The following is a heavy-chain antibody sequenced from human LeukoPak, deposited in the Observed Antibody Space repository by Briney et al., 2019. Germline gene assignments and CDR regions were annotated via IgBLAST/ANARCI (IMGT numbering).Heavy chain of an antibody. D-gene: IGHD6-19*01. Sequence: GGSLRLSCAASGFTFSSYEMNWVRQAPGKGLEWVSYISSSGSTIYYADSAKGRFTVSRDNAKNSLYLQMNSLRAEDTAVYYCARAFRYSSGWLFDYWGQGTLVTVSS. V-gene: IGHV3-48*03. CDR1: GFTFSSYE. CDR3: ARAFRYSSGWLFDY. J-gene: IGHJ4*02. CDR2: ISSSGSTI.